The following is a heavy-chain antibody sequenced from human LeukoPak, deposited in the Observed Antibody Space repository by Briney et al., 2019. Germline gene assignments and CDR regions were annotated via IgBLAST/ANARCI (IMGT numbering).Heavy chain of an antibody. CDR1: GDSISSNNYY. D-gene: IGHD2-15*01. CDR2: IYKSGSA. V-gene: IGHV4-39*01. J-gene: IGHJ6*02. Sequence: PSETLSLTCTVSGDSISSNNYYWGWIRQPPGKGLEWIGSIYKSGSAYYNPSLKSRVTISVDTSKNQFSLKLSSVIAADTAVYYCARQPGPGYCSGGSCYSPSEYYGMDVWGQGTTVTVSS. CDR3: ARQPGPGYCSGGSCYSPSEYYGMDV.